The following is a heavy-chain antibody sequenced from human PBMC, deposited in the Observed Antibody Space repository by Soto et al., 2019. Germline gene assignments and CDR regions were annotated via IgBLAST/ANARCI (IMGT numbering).Heavy chain of an antibody. CDR2: FFSDAER. V-gene: IGHV2-26*03. Sequence: QVTLKESGPVLVKPTETLTLTCTISGFSLSNGRMGVSWIRQPPGRALEWLAHFFSDAERSDSTSMQSRLTMSQDTSGTQVVLTMTNMDPQDTGTYFCARMNADSGSHYYAMDVWGPGTPVTVSS. CDR1: GFSLSNGRMG. D-gene: IGHD4-17*01. J-gene: IGHJ6*02. CDR3: ARMNADSGSHYYAMDV.